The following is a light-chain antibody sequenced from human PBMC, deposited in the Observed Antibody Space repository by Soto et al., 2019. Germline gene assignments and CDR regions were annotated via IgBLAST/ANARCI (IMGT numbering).Light chain of an antibody. Sequence: EIVMTQSPATLSVSPGERATLSCRASQSVSSNLAWYQQKPGQAPSLLIYGASTRATAIRARFRGSGSGTGFTLPISSLQSEHFAVYYCQQYNNWPFPSWTFGQGTKVEIK. CDR2: GAS. CDR1: QSVSSN. CDR3: QQYNNWPFPSWT. J-gene: IGKJ1*01. V-gene: IGKV3-15*01.